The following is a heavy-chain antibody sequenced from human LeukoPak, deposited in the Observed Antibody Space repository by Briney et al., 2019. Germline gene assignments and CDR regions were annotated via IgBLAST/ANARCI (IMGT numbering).Heavy chain of an antibody. CDR3: ARDSSLWFGELPY. J-gene: IGHJ4*02. CDR2: IYSGGST. V-gene: IGHV3-66*02. D-gene: IGHD3-10*01. CDR1: GFTVSSNY. Sequence: PGGSLRLSCAASGFTVSSNYMSWVRRAPGKGLEWVSVIYSGGSTYYADSVKGRFTISRDNSKNTLYLQMNSLRAEDTAVYYCARDSSLWFGELPYWGQGTLVTVSS.